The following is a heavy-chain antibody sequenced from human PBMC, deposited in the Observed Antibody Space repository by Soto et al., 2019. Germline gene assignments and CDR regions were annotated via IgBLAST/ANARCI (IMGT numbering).Heavy chain of an antibody. CDR1: GGTFSSYT. Sequence: QVQLVQSGAEVKKPGSSVKVSCKASGGTFSSYTISWVRQAPGQGLEWMGRIIPILGIANYAQKFQGRVTXTXXKPTSAAYMELSSMRSDDTAVYYSGRGVGAMNKDYWGQGTLVTVSS. CDR3: GRGVGAMNKDY. CDR2: IIPILGIA. D-gene: IGHD1-26*01. V-gene: IGHV1-69*02. J-gene: IGHJ4*02.